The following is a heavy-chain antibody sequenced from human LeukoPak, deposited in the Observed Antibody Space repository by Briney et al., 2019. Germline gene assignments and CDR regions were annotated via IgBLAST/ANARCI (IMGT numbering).Heavy chain of an antibody. CDR3: VRFRMGHYT. CDR2: IYPGDSDT. CDR1: GYSFDEYW. D-gene: IGHD3-3*01. V-gene: IGHV5-51*01. J-gene: IGHJ4*02. Sequence: GESLKISCKGSGYSFDEYWIGWVRQMPGKGLEWMGIIYPGDSDTRYSPSFQGQVSMSVEKSIKTAYLQWSSLKASDTAMYYCVRFRMGHYTWGQGTLVTVSS.